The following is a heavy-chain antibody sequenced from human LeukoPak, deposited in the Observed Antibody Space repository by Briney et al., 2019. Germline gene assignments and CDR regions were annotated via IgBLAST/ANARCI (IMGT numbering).Heavy chain of an antibody. V-gene: IGHV4-34*01. Sequence: PSETLSLTCAVYGGSFSGYYWSWIRQPPGKGLEWIGEINHSGSTNYNPSLKSRVTISVDTSKNQFSLKLSSVTAADTAVYYCARVIAVAGTVDYWGQGTLVTVSS. J-gene: IGHJ4*02. CDR1: GGSFSGYY. CDR2: INHSGST. CDR3: ARVIAVAGTVDY. D-gene: IGHD6-19*01.